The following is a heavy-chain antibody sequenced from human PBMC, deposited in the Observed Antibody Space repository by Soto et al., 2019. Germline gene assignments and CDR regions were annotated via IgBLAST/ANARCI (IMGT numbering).Heavy chain of an antibody. CDR2: INSGGTT. Sequence: EVQLVESGGGLVQPGGSLRLSCAAAGFIVSTDYMSWVRQAPGKGLEWVSGINSGGTTYYADSVKGRFTISRDNSKNTLYLSMNSLRGDGPALYYCARERIEAGGTFDYWGQGTPVTVSS. CDR3: ARERIEAGGTFDY. D-gene: IGHD6-13*01. J-gene: IGHJ4*02. CDR1: GFIVSTDY. V-gene: IGHV3-66*01.